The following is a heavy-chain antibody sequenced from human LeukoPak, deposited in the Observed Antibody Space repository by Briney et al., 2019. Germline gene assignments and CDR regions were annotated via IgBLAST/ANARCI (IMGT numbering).Heavy chain of an antibody. Sequence: SETLSLTCTVSGGSISSSSYYWGWIRQPPGKGLEWIGSIYYSGSTYYNPSLKSRVTISVDTSKNQFSLKLSSVTAADTAVYYCARFEYSSSSSIDYWGQGTLVTVSS. D-gene: IGHD6-6*01. CDR2: IYYSGST. J-gene: IGHJ4*02. CDR1: GGSISSSSYY. V-gene: IGHV4-39*01. CDR3: ARFEYSSSSSIDY.